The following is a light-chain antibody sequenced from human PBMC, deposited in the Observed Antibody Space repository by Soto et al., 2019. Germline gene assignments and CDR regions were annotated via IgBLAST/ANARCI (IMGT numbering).Light chain of an antibody. CDR2: GVS. CDR1: QSVRSN. J-gene: IGKJ1*01. Sequence: DIVMTQSPVTLSVSPGERATLSCRASQSVRSNLAWYQHKVGQSPRLLISGVSTRATGIPVRGSGSGSETEFTLSISSLQSSDFEVYYCEQYHNWWTFGQGTKVELK. V-gene: IGKV3-15*01. CDR3: EQYHNWWT.